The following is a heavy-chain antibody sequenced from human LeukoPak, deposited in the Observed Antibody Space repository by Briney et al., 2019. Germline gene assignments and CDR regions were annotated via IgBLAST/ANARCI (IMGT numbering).Heavy chain of an antibody. CDR1: GFTFSVYG. CDR3: ARAVEPFDY. D-gene: IGHD5-24*01. V-gene: IGHV3-33*01. J-gene: IGHJ4*02. Sequence: PGTSLRLSCEASGFTFSVYGMHWVRQAPGKGLEWVAVIWNDGSNKYYADSVKGRFTISRDNSKNTLYLQMNSLRTEDMAVYYCARAVEPFDYWGQGTLVTVSS. CDR2: IWNDGSNK.